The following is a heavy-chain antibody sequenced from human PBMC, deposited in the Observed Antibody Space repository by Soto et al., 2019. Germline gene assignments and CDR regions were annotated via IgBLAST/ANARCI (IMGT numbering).Heavy chain of an antibody. CDR2: MSGSGGST. V-gene: IGHV3-23*01. J-gene: IGHJ4*02. Sequence: GGSLRLSCAAAGFTLSSYAMGWVRQAPGKGLEWVSAMSGSGGSTYYADSVKGRFTISRDNSKNTLYLQMNSLRAEDTAVYYCASYPLYGDFDYWGQGTLVTVSS. D-gene: IGHD4-17*01. CDR3: ASYPLYGDFDY. CDR1: GFTLSSYA.